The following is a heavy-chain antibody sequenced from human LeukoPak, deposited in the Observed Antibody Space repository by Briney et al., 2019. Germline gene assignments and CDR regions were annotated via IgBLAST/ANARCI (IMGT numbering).Heavy chain of an antibody. V-gene: IGHV1-2*02. J-gene: IGHJ3*02. CDR2: INPNSGGT. D-gene: IGHD1-26*01. Sequence: ASVKVSCKASGYTFTGYYMHWVRQAPGQGLEWVGWINPNSGGTNYAQKFQGRVTMTRDTSISTAYMELSRLRSDDTAVYYCAREGHSGSAAGPDAFDIWGQGTMVTVSS. CDR1: GYTFTGYY. CDR3: AREGHSGSAAGPDAFDI.